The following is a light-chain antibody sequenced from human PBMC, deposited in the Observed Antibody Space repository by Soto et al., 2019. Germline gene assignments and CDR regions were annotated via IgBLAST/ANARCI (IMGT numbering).Light chain of an antibody. J-gene: IGKJ5*01. Sequence: VLTQSPDSLAVSLGGRATIHCRSNQSVLFVSNNKNFLAWYQQKPGQPPKLFLNWASTRESGVPDRFSGSGSGTDFTLTIGSLQAEDVAVYFCQQYYSTPITFGQGTRLEIK. CDR2: WAS. CDR1: QSVLFVSNNKNF. V-gene: IGKV4-1*01. CDR3: QQYYSTPIT.